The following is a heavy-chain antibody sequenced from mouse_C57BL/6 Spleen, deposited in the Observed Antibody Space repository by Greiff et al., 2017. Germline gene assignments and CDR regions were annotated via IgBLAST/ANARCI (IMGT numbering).Heavy chain of an antibody. V-gene: IGHV5-15*01. Sequence: EVKVVESGGGLVQPGGSLKLSCAASGFTFSDYGMAWVRQAPRKGPEWVAFISNLAYSIYYADTVTGRFTISRENAKNTLYLEMSSLRSEDTAMYYCARSSYEYFDVWGTGTTVTVSS. D-gene: IGHD1-1*01. J-gene: IGHJ1*03. CDR1: GFTFSDYG. CDR2: ISNLAYSI. CDR3: ARSSYEYFDV.